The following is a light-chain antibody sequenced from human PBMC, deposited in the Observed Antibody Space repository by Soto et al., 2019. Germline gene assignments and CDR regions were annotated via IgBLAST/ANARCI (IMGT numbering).Light chain of an antibody. J-gene: IGKJ2*01. Sequence: DIQMTQSPSSLSASVGDRVTITCRASQSINGWLAWYQQKPGKAPKLLIYAASSLESGVPSRFSGSASGTEFTLTINRLQPDDFATYYCQQYNSYSYTFGQGTKLEIK. CDR1: QSINGW. V-gene: IGKV1-5*03. CDR3: QQYNSYSYT. CDR2: AAS.